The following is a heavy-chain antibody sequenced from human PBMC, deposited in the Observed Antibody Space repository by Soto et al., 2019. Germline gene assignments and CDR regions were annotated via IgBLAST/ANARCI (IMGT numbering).Heavy chain of an antibody. CDR1: GFTFSSYG. D-gene: IGHD6-13*01. Sequence: LRLSCAASGFTFSSYGIHWVRQAPGKGLEWVAVISHDGGDKKFADSVKGRFTISRDNSKNTLYLQMNSLRAEDTAVYYCAKDISIAAADYYFDYWGQGTLVTVSS. V-gene: IGHV3-30*18. J-gene: IGHJ4*02. CDR2: ISHDGGDK. CDR3: AKDISIAAADYYFDY.